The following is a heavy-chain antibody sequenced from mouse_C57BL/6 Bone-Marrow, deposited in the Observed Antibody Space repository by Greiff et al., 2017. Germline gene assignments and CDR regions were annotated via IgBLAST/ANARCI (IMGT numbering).Heavy chain of an antibody. Sequence: QVQLQQSGAELVKPGASVKISCKASGYAFSSYWMNWVKQRPGKGLEWIGQIYPGDGDTNYNGKFKGKATLTADKSSSTAYMQLSSLTSEDSAVYFCAREDYYGSKAAWFAYWGQGTLVTVSA. D-gene: IGHD1-1*01. J-gene: IGHJ3*01. V-gene: IGHV1-80*01. CDR2: IYPGDGDT. CDR3: AREDYYGSKAAWFAY. CDR1: GYAFSSYW.